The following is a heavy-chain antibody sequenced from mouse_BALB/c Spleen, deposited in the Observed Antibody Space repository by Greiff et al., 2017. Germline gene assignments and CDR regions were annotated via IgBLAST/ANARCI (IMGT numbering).Heavy chain of an antibody. CDR2: ISDGGSYT. CDR3: ARDRGVTTATGRFAY. CDR1: GFTFSDYY. J-gene: IGHJ3*01. V-gene: IGHV5-4*02. Sequence: EVHLVESGGGLVKPGGSLKLSCAASGFTFSDYYMYWVRQTPEKRLEWVATISDGGSYTYYPDSVKGRFTISRDNAKNNLYLQMSSLKSEDTAMYYCARDRGVTTATGRFAYWGQGTLVTVSA. D-gene: IGHD1-2*01.